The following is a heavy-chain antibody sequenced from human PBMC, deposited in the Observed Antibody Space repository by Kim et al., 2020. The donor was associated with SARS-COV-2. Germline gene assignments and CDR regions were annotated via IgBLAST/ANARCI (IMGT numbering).Heavy chain of an antibody. V-gene: IGHV7-4-1*02. CDR3: AREGRYSGYDPFYYYGMDV. CDR1: GYTFTSYA. Sequence: ASVKVSCKASGYTFTSYAMNWVRQAPGQGLEWMGWINTNTGNPTYAQGFTGRFVFSLDTSVSTAYLQISSLKAEDTAVYYCAREGRYSGYDPFYYYGMDVWGQGTTVTVSS. CDR2: INTNTGNP. D-gene: IGHD5-12*01. J-gene: IGHJ6*02.